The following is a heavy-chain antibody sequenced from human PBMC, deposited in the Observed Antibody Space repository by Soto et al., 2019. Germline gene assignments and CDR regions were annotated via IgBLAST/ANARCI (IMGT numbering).Heavy chain of an antibody. CDR3: ARGGIIGTPPDY. V-gene: IGHV3-49*04. Sequence: LXLSCTASRFTFGDYAVSWVRQAPGKGLEWVGFIRSKAYGGTTEYAASFQGQVTISADRSINTAYLQWSSLKASDTAMYFCARGGIIGTPPDYWGQGTQVTVSS. CDR2: IRSKAYGGTT. J-gene: IGHJ4*02. D-gene: IGHD1-7*01. CDR1: RFTFGDYA.